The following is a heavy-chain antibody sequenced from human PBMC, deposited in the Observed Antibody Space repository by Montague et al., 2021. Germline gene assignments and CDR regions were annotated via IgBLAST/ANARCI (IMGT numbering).Heavy chain of an antibody. J-gene: IGHJ4*02. CDR3: ASDRGPFDY. Sequence: SETLSLTCGVYGGSLSESYWTWIRQSPETGLGRTAEVRHIRSTNYNPSLKSRVTMSVDKSKNQFSLKLRSVTAADTAVYYCASDRGPFDYWGQGTVVTVSS. CDR2: VRHIRST. CDR1: GGSLSESY. D-gene: IGHD3-10*01. V-gene: IGHV4-34*01.